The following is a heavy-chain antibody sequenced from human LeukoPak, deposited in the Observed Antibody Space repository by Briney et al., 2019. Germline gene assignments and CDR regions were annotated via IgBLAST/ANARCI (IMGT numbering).Heavy chain of an antibody. Sequence: SETLSLTCTVSGGSISSYYWSWIRQPPGKGLEWIGYIYYSGSTNYNPSLKSRVTISVDTSKNQFSLKLSSVTAADTAVYYCARWDFWSGPFDYWGQGTLVTVSS. CDR1: GGSISSYY. CDR2: IYYSGST. CDR3: ARWDFWSGPFDY. V-gene: IGHV4-59*01. D-gene: IGHD3-3*01. J-gene: IGHJ4*02.